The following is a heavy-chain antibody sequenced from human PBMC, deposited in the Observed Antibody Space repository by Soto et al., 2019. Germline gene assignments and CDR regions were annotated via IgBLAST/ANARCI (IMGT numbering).Heavy chain of an antibody. CDR1: GGSISSGGYY. J-gene: IGHJ4*02. Sequence: SETLSLTCTVSGGSISSGGYYWSWIRQHPGKGLEWIGCIYYSGSTYYSPSLKSRVTISVDTSKNQFSLKLSSVTAADTAVYYCARHLITMVRGVIREFDYWGQGTLVTVSS. D-gene: IGHD3-10*01. CDR3: ARHLITMVRGVIREFDY. CDR2: IYYSGST. V-gene: IGHV4-39*01.